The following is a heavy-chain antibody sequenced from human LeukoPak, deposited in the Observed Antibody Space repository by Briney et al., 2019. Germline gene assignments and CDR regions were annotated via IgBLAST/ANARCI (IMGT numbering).Heavy chain of an antibody. J-gene: IGHJ4*02. Sequence: GGSLRLSCAVSGLTFRSYWMSWVRQAPGKGLEWVANINQDGSEKYFVDSVKGRFTISRDNAKNSLHLQMNTLGAEDTAVYYCARERDGRFFDYWGQGTLVTVSS. D-gene: IGHD5-24*01. V-gene: IGHV3-7*01. CDR2: INQDGSEK. CDR3: ARERDGRFFDY. CDR1: GLTFRSYW.